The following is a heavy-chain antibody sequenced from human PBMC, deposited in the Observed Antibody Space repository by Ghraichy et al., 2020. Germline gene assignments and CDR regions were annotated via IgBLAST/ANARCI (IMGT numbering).Heavy chain of an antibody. J-gene: IGHJ6*02. Sequence: SETLSLTCTVSGGAISSGGYYWSWIRQRPGKGLEWIGYTFHSGNTYYNPSLRSRVPISADTSKNQFSLRVSSVTAADTAVYYCAKDHSSTPGQMDVWGQGTTVTVSS. CDR1: GGAISSGGYY. CDR3: AKDHSSTPGQMDV. D-gene: IGHD6-19*01. CDR2: TFHSGNT. V-gene: IGHV4-31*03.